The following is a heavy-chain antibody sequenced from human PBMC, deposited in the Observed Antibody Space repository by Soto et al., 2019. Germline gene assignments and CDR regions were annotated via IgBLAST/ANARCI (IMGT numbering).Heavy chain of an antibody. D-gene: IGHD6-6*01. Sequence: ASVKVSCKASGYTFTSYYMHWVRQAPGQGLEWMGIINPSGGSTSYAQKFQGRVTITRDTSTSTAYMELSSLRSEDTAVYYCARSIAARPTSLGNWFDPWGQGTLVTVSS. V-gene: IGHV1-46*01. CDR2: INPSGGST. CDR1: GYTFTSYY. CDR3: ARSIAARPTSLGNWFDP. J-gene: IGHJ5*02.